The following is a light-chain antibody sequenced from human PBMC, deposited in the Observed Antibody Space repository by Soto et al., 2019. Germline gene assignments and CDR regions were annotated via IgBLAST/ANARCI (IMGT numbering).Light chain of an antibody. CDR3: QVWDSSSDHRYV. J-gene: IGLJ1*01. CDR1: NIGSKS. V-gene: IGLV3-21*04. Sequence: SYELTQPPSVSVAPGKTARITCGGNNIGSKSVHWYQQKPGQAPVLVIYYDSDRPSGIPERFSGSNSGNTATLTISRVEAGDEADYYCQVWDSSSDHRYVFGTGTKVTV. CDR2: YDS.